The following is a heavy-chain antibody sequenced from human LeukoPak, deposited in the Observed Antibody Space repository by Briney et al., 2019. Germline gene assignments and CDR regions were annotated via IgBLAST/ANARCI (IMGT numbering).Heavy chain of an antibody. D-gene: IGHD1-26*01. CDR2: TSATIILT. V-gene: IGHV3-23*01. J-gene: IGHJ4*02. CDR1: GFTFSSYG. CDR3: ASATRGNWATIDY. Sequence: GGSLRLSCAASGFTFSSYGMSWVRQAPGKGLEWVSSTSATIILTYYADSVKGRFTISRDNSKNTLYLQMNSLEDEDTAIYYCASATRGNWATIDYWGQGTLVTVSS.